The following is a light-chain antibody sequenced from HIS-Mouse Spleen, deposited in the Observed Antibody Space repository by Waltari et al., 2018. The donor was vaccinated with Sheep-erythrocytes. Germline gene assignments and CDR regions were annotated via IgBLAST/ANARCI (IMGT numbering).Light chain of an antibody. CDR2: DVS. Sequence: QSALTQPRSVSGSPGQSVTISCTGTSSDVGGYNYVSWYQQHPGKAPKLMIYDVSKRRSGVPARFSGSKSCNTASLTISGLQAEDEADYYCCSYAGSYNHVFATGTKVTVL. V-gene: IGLV2-11*01. J-gene: IGLJ1*01. CDR1: SSDVGGYNY. CDR3: CSYAGSYNHV.